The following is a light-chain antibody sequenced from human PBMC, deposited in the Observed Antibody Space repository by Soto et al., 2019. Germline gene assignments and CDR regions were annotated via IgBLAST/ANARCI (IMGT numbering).Light chain of an antibody. CDR1: QSISSC. CDR3: QQYNSYSPYT. CDR2: DAS. V-gene: IGKV1-5*01. J-gene: IGKJ2*01. Sequence: DIQMTQSPSTLSASVGDRVTITCRASQSISSCLAWYQQKPGKAPKLLIYDASSLESGVSSRFSGSGSGTEFTLTISSLQPDDFASYYCQQYNSYSPYTFGQRTKLEIK.